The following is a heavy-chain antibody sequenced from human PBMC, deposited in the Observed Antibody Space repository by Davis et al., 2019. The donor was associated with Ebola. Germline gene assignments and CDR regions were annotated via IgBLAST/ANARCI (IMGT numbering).Heavy chain of an antibody. CDR2: ISWNSISI. V-gene: IGHV3-9*01. D-gene: IGHD2-8*01. CDR1: GFTFNNYA. J-gene: IGHJ6*02. Sequence: SLKISCAASGFTFNNYAMHWVRQAPRKGLEWVSGISWNSISIGYADSVKGRFTISRDNANHSLYLQMNSLRPEDTALYYCVKVQWSAPYFYCGMDVWGQGTTVTVSS. CDR3: VKVQWSAPYFYCGMDV.